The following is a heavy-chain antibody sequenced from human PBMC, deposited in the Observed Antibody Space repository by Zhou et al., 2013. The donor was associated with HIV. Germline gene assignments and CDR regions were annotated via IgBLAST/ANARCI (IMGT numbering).Heavy chain of an antibody. D-gene: IGHD2-15*01. CDR2: MSPKTGDT. Sequence: QVQLVQSGAAVKKPGASVKVSCKTAGYTFNIYDINWVRQAPGQGLEWMEWMSPKTGDTRSAQKFKGRVTMTGDTSISTVYMELSSLTSEDTAVYFCARGVDRGFDYWGQGTPVTVSS. CDR1: GYTFNIYD. J-gene: IGHJ4*02. V-gene: IGHV1-8*01. CDR3: ARGVDRGFDY.